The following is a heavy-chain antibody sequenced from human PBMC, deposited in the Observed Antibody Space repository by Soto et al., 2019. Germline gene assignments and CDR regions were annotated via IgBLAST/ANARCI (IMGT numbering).Heavy chain of an antibody. CDR1: GGSISSYY. V-gene: IGHV4-59*01. Sequence: SETLSLTCTVSGGSISSYYWSWIRQPPGKGLEWIGYIYYSGSTNYNPSLKSRVTISVDTSKNQFSLKLSSVTAADTAVYYCARVGTGTPFDYWGQGTLVTV. CDR2: IYYSGST. J-gene: IGHJ4*02. CDR3: ARVGTGTPFDY. D-gene: IGHD1-1*01.